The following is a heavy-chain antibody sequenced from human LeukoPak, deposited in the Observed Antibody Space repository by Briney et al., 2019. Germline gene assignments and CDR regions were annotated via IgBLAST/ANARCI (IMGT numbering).Heavy chain of an antibody. CDR3: ARYSSPVGNCFDP. D-gene: IGHD4-11*01. Sequence: PGGSLRLSCAASGLTFSTYSMNWVRQAPGKGLEWVSSVSSSSSYIYYADSVKGRFTISRDNAKNSLYLQMNSLRAEDTAVYYCARYSSPVGNCFDPWGQGTLVTVSS. J-gene: IGHJ5*02. CDR1: GLTFSTYS. CDR2: VSSSSSYI. V-gene: IGHV3-21*01.